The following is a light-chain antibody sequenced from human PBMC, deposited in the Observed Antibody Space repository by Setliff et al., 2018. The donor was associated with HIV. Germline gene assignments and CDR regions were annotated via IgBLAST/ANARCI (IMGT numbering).Light chain of an antibody. J-gene: IGLJ1*01. CDR2: SNN. CDR3: AAWDDSLNGRYV. V-gene: IGLV1-44*01. CDR1: SSNIGGNT. Sequence: QSALTQPPSASGTPGQRVTISCSGSSSNIGGNTVNWYQHLPGTAPKLLIYSNNKRPSGVPDRFSGSKSGTSASLAISGLRSADEADYYCAAWDDSLNGRYVFGTGTKGTVL.